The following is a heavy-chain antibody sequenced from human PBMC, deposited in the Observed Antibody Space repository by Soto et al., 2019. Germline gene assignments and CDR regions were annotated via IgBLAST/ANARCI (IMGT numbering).Heavy chain of an antibody. CDR2: IYYSGST. CDR3: ARVRCSGGSCYAYYYYGMDV. V-gene: IGHV4-59*01. Sequence: SGTLSLTCSVSGGSISTYYWSWIRQPPGKGLEWIGYIYYSGSTNYNPSLKSRVTISVDTSKNQFSLKLSSVTAADTAVYYCARVRCSGGSCYAYYYYGMDVWGQGTTVTVSS. CDR1: GGSISTYY. J-gene: IGHJ6*02. D-gene: IGHD2-15*01.